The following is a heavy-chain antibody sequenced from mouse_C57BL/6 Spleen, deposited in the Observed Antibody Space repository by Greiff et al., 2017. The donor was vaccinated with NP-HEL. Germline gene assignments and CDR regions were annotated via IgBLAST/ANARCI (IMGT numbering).Heavy chain of an antibody. Sequence: VHLVESGAELVRPGTSVKMSCKASGYTFTNYWIGWAKQRPGHGLEWIGDIYPGGGYTNYNEKFKGKATLTADKSSSTAYMQFSSLTSEDSAIYYCARDYGNSYWYFEVWGTGTTVTVSS. J-gene: IGHJ1*03. CDR1: GYTFTNYW. CDR3: ARDYGNSYWYFEV. V-gene: IGHV1-63*01. CDR2: IYPGGGYT. D-gene: IGHD2-1*01.